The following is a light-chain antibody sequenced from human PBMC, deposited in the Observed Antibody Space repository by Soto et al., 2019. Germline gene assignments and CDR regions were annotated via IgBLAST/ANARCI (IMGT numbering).Light chain of an antibody. CDR2: KAS. Sequence: IQRTQSPSTLSASVGDRVTITCRASQSISTWLAWYQQKPGKAPKLLIYKASGLESGVPSRFSGSGSGTDFTLTISSLQPDDFATYYCQQYNSYSWTFGQGTKVDIK. V-gene: IGKV1-5*03. CDR1: QSISTW. J-gene: IGKJ1*01. CDR3: QQYNSYSWT.